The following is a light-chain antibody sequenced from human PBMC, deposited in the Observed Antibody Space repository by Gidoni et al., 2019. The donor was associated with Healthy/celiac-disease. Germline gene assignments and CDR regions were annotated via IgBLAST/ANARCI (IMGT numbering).Light chain of an antibody. V-gene: IGLV2-11*01. CDR3: CSYAGSYTVV. CDR2: EVS. Sequence: QSALTQPRSVSWSPRQSVPISCTGTSSDVGGYNYVSWYQQHPGKAPKLMIYEVSKRPSGVPDRFSGSKSGNTASLTISGLQAEDEADYYCCSYAGSYTVVFGGGTKLTVL. J-gene: IGLJ2*01. CDR1: SSDVGGYNY.